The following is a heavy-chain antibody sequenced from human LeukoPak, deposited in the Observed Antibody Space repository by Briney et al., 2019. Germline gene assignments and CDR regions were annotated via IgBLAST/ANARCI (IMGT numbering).Heavy chain of an antibody. CDR1: GFTFSSYA. CDR2: ISYDGSNK. J-gene: IGHJ3*02. V-gene: IGHV3-30-3*01. Sequence: PGRSLRLSCAASGFTFSSYAMHWVRQAPGKGLEWVADISYDGSNKYYADSVKGRFTISRDNSKNTLYLQMNSLRAEDTAVYYRARDDYKYQLLSDDSPAAFDIWGQGTMVTVSS. D-gene: IGHD2-2*01. CDR3: ARDDYKYQLLSDDSPAAFDI.